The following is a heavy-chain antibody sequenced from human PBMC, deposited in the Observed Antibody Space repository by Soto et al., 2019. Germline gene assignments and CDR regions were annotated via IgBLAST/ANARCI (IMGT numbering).Heavy chain of an antibody. V-gene: IGHV3-7*03. CDR3: ATDDSLAP. J-gene: IGHJ5*02. Sequence: LRLSCAASGFTFRTSWMSWVRQAPGKGPEWVASIGQDGGEKYYVDSVKGRFIISRDNAKTSLDLQMNSLGVEDSAMYYCATDDSLAPWGQGTLVTVSS. CDR2: IGQDGGEK. CDR1: GFTFRTSW. D-gene: IGHD5-18*01.